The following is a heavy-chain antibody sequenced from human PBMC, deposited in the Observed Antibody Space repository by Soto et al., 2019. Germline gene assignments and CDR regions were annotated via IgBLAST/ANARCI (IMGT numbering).Heavy chain of an antibody. CDR2: ISGSGGST. Sequence: EVQLLESGGGLVQPGGSLRLSCAASGFTFSSYAMSWVRQAPGKGLEWVSAISGSGGSTYYADSVKGRFTISRDNSKNTLYLQMNSLRAEDTAVYYCAKEAWDYYDFWRSSPRPYYYGMDVWGQGTTVTVSS. D-gene: IGHD3-3*01. V-gene: IGHV3-23*01. J-gene: IGHJ6*02. CDR1: GFTFSSYA. CDR3: AKEAWDYYDFWRSSPRPYYYGMDV.